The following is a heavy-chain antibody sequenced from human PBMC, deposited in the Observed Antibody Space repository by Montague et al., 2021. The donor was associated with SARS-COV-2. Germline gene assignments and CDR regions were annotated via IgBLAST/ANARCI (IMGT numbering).Heavy chain of an antibody. CDR2: IKSKISGVTI. D-gene: IGHD2-2*01. CDR1: GFNFENTW. CDR3: ATIGGYMEYQLRS. J-gene: IGHJ6*04. Sequence: SLRLSCAASGFNFENTWMNWVRQAPGKGLEWLGRIKSKISGVTIDHAAPVKGRFTISRDDSTNTLSLQMNSLRTEDTGVYFCATIGGYMEYQLRSWGKGTTVTVSS. V-gene: IGHV3-15*01.